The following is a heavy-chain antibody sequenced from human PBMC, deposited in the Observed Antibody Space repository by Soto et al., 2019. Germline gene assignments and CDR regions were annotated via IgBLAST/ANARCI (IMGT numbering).Heavy chain of an antibody. CDR1: GGSISSGGYY. CDR3: ARDTVTYKQQLINWFDP. J-gene: IGHJ5*02. D-gene: IGHD6-13*01. Sequence: PSETLSLTCTVSGGSISSGGYYWSWIRQHPGKGLEWIGYIYYSGSTYYNPSLKSRVTISVDTSKNQFSLKLSSVTAADTAVYYCARDTVTYKQQLINWFDPWGQGTLVTVSS. V-gene: IGHV4-31*03. CDR2: IYYSGST.